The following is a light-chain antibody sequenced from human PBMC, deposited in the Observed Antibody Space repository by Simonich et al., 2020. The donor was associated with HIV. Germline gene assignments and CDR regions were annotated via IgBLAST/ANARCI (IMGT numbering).Light chain of an antibody. V-gene: IGKV4-1*01. CDR2: WAS. CDR3: QQYYSSPPT. Sequence: DIVMTQSPDSLAVSLGARATINCKSSRSVLYSSNNKNYLAWYQQKPGQPPNLLIYWASPRESGVPDRFSASGSGTDFTLTISSLQAEDVAVYYCQQYYSSPPTFGQGTKVEIK. CDR1: RSVLYSSNNKNY. J-gene: IGKJ1*01.